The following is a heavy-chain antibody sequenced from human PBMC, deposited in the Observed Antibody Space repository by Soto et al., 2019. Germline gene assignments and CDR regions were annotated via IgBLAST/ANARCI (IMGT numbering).Heavy chain of an antibody. Sequence: SETLSLTCTVSGGSISSGDYYWSWIRQPPGKGLEWIGYIYYSGSTYYNPSLKSRVTISVDTSKNQLSLKLNSVTAADTAVYYCARVWDDNWFDPWGQGTLVTVSS. CDR3: ARVWDDNWFDP. J-gene: IGHJ5*02. D-gene: IGHD1-26*01. V-gene: IGHV4-30-4*01. CDR2: IYYSGST. CDR1: GGSISSGDYY.